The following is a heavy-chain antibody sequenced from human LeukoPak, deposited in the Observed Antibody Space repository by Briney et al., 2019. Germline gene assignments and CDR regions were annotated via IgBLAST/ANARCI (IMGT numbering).Heavy chain of an antibody. J-gene: IGHJ3*02. V-gene: IGHV3-53*01. D-gene: IGHD2-2*01. Sequence: GGSLRLSCAVSGLSVSTSYMTWVRQAPGKGLEWVSLIYSAGTTYYADSVKGRFTISRDNSKNTLYLQMNSLRADDTAVYYCARGHIVVVPAAINRVGDAFDIWGQGTMVTVSS. CDR1: GLSVSTSY. CDR2: IYSAGTT. CDR3: ARGHIVVVPAAINRVGDAFDI.